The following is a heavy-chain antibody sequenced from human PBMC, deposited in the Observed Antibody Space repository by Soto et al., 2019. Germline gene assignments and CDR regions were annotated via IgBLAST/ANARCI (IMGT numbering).Heavy chain of an antibody. D-gene: IGHD3-3*01. CDR1: GFTFSSYA. Sequence: GGSLRLSCAASGFTFSSYAMHWVRQAPGKGLEWVAVISYDGSNKYYADSVKGRFTISRDNSKNTLYLQMNSLRAEDTAVYYCARDPRDSYTYYDFWSGYFHDYWGQGTLVTVSS. CDR3: ARDPRDSYTYYDFWSGYFHDY. CDR2: ISYDGSNK. V-gene: IGHV3-30-3*01. J-gene: IGHJ4*02.